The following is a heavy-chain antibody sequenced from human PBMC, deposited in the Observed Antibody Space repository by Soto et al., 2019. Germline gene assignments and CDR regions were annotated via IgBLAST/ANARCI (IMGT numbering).Heavy chain of an antibody. V-gene: IGHV3-30*03. D-gene: IGHD3-10*02. Sequence: QTQVVESGGGVVQPGTSLRLSCAASGFTFNYYGMHWVRQAPGKGLEWVAVISYEGTKKHYADSIKGRFAISRDNSRNTVYLQLNSLRPEDTAVYYCATMGPGPILEDRFYYYVIDVWGQGTTVTVSS. J-gene: IGHJ6*02. CDR3: ATMGPGPILEDRFYYYVIDV. CDR1: GFTFNYYG. CDR2: ISYEGTKK.